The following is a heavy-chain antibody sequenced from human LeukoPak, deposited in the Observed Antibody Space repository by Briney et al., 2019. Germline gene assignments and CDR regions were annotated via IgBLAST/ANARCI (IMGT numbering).Heavy chain of an antibody. CDR2: IKTDGSST. J-gene: IGHJ4*02. CDR3: ARRSI. Sequence: PGGPLRLSCAASGFTFSSYWMHWVRQAPGKGLVWVSRIKTDGSSTSYADSVKGRFTISRDNAKNMLYLQMNSLRAEDTAVYYCARRSIWGQGTLVTVSS. V-gene: IGHV3-74*01. CDR1: GFTFSSYW.